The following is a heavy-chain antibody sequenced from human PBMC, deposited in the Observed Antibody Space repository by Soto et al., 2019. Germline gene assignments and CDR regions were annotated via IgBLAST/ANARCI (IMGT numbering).Heavy chain of an antibody. D-gene: IGHD1-7*01. CDR2: LKYDGTTT. CDR1: GFTLSHYW. Sequence: EVQLLESGGGLVQPGGTLTLSCAASGFTLSHYWMHWVRQVPGRGLVWVSRLKYDGTTTSYADSVKGRFTISRDNAKNTGYLQMSSLRAEDTATYYCVRSNSGCVDYWGQGTVVTVSS. V-gene: IGHV3-74*01. CDR3: VRSNSGCVDY. J-gene: IGHJ4*02.